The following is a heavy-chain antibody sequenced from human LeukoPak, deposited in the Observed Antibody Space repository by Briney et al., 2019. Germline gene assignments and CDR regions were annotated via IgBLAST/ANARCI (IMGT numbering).Heavy chain of an antibody. Sequence: PGGSLRLSCIASGFTFDDHAMHWVRQGPGKGLEWVSGITWNSGTIGYADSVKGRFTISRDNAKNSLYLQMNSLRAEDTAVYYCARDESSIVVVTADEVYFDYWGQGTLVTVSS. CDR2: ITWNSGTI. J-gene: IGHJ4*02. D-gene: IGHD2-21*02. CDR1: GFTFDDHA. CDR3: ARDESSIVVVTADEVYFDY. V-gene: IGHV3-9*01.